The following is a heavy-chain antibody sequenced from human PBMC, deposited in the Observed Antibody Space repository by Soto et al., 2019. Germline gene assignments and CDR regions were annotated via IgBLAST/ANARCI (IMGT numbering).Heavy chain of an antibody. V-gene: IGHV1-3*01. CDR1: GYTFTSYA. D-gene: IGHD2-15*01. CDR3: ARFNRVVVVAATDYYYYGMDV. CDR2: INAGNGNT. J-gene: IGHJ6*02. Sequence: QVQLVQSGAEVKKPGASVKVSCKASGYTFTSYAMHWVRQAPGQRLEWMGWINAGNGNTKYSQKVQGRVTITRDTSASTAYMELSSLRSEDTAVYYCARFNRVVVVAATDYYYYGMDVWGQGTTVTVSS.